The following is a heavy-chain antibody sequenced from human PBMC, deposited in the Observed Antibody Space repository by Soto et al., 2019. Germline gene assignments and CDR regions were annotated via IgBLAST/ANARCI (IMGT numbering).Heavy chain of an antibody. J-gene: IGHJ5*02. CDR3: AKDGSAAGAPIWFDP. D-gene: IGHD6-13*01. CDR1: GFTLSSYG. V-gene: IGHV3-30*18. Sequence: PGWSLRLSCAASGFTLSSYGMHWVRQAPGKGLEWGAVISYDGSNKYYADSVKGRFAISRDNSNNTLYPQMNSLRAEDTAVYYCAKDGSAAGAPIWFDPWGRGTLVTLSS. CDR2: ISYDGSNK.